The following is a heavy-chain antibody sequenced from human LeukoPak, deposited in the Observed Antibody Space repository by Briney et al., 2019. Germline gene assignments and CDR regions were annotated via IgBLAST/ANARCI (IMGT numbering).Heavy chain of an antibody. CDR1: GGSISSGGYC. V-gene: IGHV4-31*03. Sequence: SETLSLTCTVSGGSISSGGYCWSWIRQHPGKGLEWIGYIYYSGSTYYNPSLKSRVTISVDTSKNQFSLKLSSVTAADTAVYYCARGTGDYGWFDPWGQGTLVTVSS. CDR3: ARGTGDYGWFDP. D-gene: IGHD4-17*01. J-gene: IGHJ5*02. CDR2: IYYSGST.